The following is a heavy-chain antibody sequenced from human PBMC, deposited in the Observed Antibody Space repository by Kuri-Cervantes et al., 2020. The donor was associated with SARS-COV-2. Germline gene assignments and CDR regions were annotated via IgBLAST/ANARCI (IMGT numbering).Heavy chain of an antibody. V-gene: IGHV3-23*01. D-gene: IGHD1-1*01. CDR3: AKDGYNWGDYFDY. J-gene: IGHJ4*02. CDR1: GFDFKIYA. CDR2: IYGSGERT. Sequence: GGSLRLSCTASGFDFKIYAMSWVRQAPGKGLEWVSSIYGSGERTYYADSVEGRFTVSRDNLRNTLYLEMNSLRAEDTALYFCAKDGYNWGDYFDYWGQGTLVTVSS.